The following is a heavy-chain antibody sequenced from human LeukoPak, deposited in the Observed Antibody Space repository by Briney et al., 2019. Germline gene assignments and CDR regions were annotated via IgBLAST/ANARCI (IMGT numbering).Heavy chain of an antibody. CDR3: ARKTDSGGQGDY. J-gene: IGHJ4*02. CDR2: IYSGGNT. Sequence: GGSLRLSCAASGFTVSSNYMSWVRQAPGKGLECVSVIYSGGNTYYADSVKGRFTISRGNSKNTLYLQMNSLRAEDTAVYYCARKTDSGGQGDYWGPGTLVTVSS. V-gene: IGHV3-66*01. CDR1: GFTVSSNY. D-gene: IGHD3-22*01.